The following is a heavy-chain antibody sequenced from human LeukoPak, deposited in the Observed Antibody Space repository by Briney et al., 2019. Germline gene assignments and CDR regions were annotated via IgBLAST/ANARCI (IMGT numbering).Heavy chain of an antibody. Sequence: GGSLRLSCAASGFTFSSCSMTWVRQAPGKGLEWLSYIGPSSSPIYYADSVKDRFTVSRDNAKNSLYLQMNSLRAEDTALYYCARDLGGSWFYYWGQGTLVTVSS. D-gene: IGHD6-13*01. CDR1: GFTFSSCS. J-gene: IGHJ4*02. CDR3: ARDLGGSWFYY. V-gene: IGHV3-48*01. CDR2: IGPSSSPI.